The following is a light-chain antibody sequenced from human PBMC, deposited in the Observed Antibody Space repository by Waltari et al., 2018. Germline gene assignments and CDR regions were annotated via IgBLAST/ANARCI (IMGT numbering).Light chain of an antibody. Sequence: QSALTQPASVSGSPGQSITISCTGTSSDVGTYDYVSWYQQHPGKAPKLMIYDGTKPPSGIANLFSGSTSGTTASPTTFGLHAEDEDDYYCSSYTPSSTFYVFGTGTKVTVL. CDR2: DGT. J-gene: IGLJ1*01. CDR1: SSDVGTYDY. V-gene: IGLV2-14*03. CDR3: SSYTPSSTFYV.